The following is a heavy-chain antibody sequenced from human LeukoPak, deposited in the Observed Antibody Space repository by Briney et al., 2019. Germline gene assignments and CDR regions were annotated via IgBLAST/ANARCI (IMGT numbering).Heavy chain of an antibody. D-gene: IGHD3-10*01. CDR1: GYTLTELS. J-gene: IGHJ4*02. CDR3: ACTRGSGSYYPSGY. Sequence: ASVKVSCKVSGYTLTELSMLWVRQAPGKGLEWMGGFDPEDGETIYAQKFQGRVTMTEDTSTDTAYMELSSLRSEDTAVYYCACTRGSGSYYPSGYWGQGTLVTVSS. V-gene: IGHV1-24*01. CDR2: FDPEDGET.